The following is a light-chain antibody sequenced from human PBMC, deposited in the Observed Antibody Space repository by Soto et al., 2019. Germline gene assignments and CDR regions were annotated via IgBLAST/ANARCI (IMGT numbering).Light chain of an antibody. J-gene: IGLJ3*02. V-gene: IGLV2-14*01. CDR1: SSDVGGYNY. Sequence: QSALTQSASVSGSTGQSITISCTGTSSDVGGYNYVSWYQQHPGKAPKLIIYDVSNRPSGVSTRFSGSKSGNTASLTISGLQAEDEADYSCSSYTSTNSWVFGGGTNLTVL. CDR3: SSYTSTNSWV. CDR2: DVS.